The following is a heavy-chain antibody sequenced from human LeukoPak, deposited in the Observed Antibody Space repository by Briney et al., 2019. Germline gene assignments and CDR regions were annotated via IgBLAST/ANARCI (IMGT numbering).Heavy chain of an antibody. Sequence: TGGSLRLSCAASGFTVSSNYMSWVRQAPGKGLEWVSVIYSGGSTYYADSVKDRFTISRDNSKNTLYLQMNSLRAEDTAVYYCARVMASNGVYYYYYMDVWGKGTTVTVSS. D-gene: IGHD5-24*01. V-gene: IGHV3-53*01. CDR2: IYSGGST. CDR1: GFTVSSNY. J-gene: IGHJ6*03. CDR3: ARVMASNGVYYYYYMDV.